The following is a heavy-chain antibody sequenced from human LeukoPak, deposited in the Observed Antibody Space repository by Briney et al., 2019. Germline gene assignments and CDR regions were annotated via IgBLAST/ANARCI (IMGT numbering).Heavy chain of an antibody. CDR1: GYTFDDFA. Sequence: GGSLRLSCEASGYTFDDFAMNWVRQAPGKGLQWVSLIYASGGTTKYADSVKGRFTISRDNSKNTLYLQMNSLRVEDTAVYYCAKDSIRDGYNSYDYWGQGTLVTVSS. V-gene: IGHV3-23*01. CDR3: AKDSIRDGYNSYDY. D-gene: IGHD5-24*01. CDR2: IYASGGTT. J-gene: IGHJ4*02.